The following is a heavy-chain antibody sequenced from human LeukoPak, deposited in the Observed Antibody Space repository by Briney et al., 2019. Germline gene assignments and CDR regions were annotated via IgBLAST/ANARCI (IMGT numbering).Heavy chain of an antibody. D-gene: IGHD2-21*01. J-gene: IGHJ4*02. CDR3: TTGAYH. Sequence: GGSLRLSCAASGCTFSNAWMSWVRQAPGKGLEWVGRIKSKTDGGTTDYAAPVKDRITISRDDSKNMLYLQMNSLKIEDTAMYYCTTGAYHWGQGTLVTVSS. CDR2: IKSKTDGGTT. CDR1: GCTFSNAW. V-gene: IGHV3-15*01.